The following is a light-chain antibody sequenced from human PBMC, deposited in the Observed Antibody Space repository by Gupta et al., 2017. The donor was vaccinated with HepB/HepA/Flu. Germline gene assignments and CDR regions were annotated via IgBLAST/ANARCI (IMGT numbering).Light chain of an antibody. Sequence: DTVLTRPPATLSLSPGERATIPSRASPSVSSYLAWYQQKPGQAPGLLINDASTRAAGIPARFSGSGSGTDFTLTISSLEPEDFAADYCQQRHSWPLTFGEGTKLEIK. V-gene: IGKV3-11*01. J-gene: IGKJ4*01. CDR1: PSVSSY. CDR2: DAS. CDR3: QQRHSWPLT.